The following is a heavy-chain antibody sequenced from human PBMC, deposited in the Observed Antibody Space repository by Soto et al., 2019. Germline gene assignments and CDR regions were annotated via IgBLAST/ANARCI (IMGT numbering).Heavy chain of an antibody. J-gene: IGHJ5*02. CDR2: IYYSGST. CDR1: GGSISSSSYY. Sequence: SETLSLTCTVSGGSISSSSYYWGWIRQPPGKGLEWIGSIYYSGSTYYNPSLKSRVTISVDTSKNQFSLKLSSVTAADPAVYYCARRYSSGAVNWFDPWGQGTLVTVSS. V-gene: IGHV4-39*01. D-gene: IGHD6-19*01. CDR3: ARRYSSGAVNWFDP.